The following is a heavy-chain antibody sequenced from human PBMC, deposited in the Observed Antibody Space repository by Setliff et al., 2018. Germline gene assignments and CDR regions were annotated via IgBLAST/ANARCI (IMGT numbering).Heavy chain of an antibody. CDR1: GFALSSYS. J-gene: IGHJ6*02. CDR3: AKDSLEVVIALHGMDV. Sequence: GGSLRFSCVASGFALSSYSMYWVRQAPGTSLEWVAVISFDGYNKYYADFVKGRLTVSIDNAKNTLYQQMNSLTTEDTAVYYCAKDSLEVVIALHGMDVWGQGTTVTVSS. V-gene: IGHV3-30*04. CDR2: ISFDGYNK. D-gene: IGHD2-21*01.